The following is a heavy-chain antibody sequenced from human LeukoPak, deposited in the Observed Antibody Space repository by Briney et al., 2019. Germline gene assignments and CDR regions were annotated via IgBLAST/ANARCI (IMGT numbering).Heavy chain of an antibody. V-gene: IGHV3-23*01. D-gene: IGHD3-9*01. CDR2: ISGSGGSI. J-gene: IGHJ1*01. CDR3: AKTDLYYDILTGYYNVGYFQH. Sequence: PGGSLRLSCAASGFTFSSYAMSWVRQAPGKGLEWVSGISGSGGSIYYADSEKGRFTISRDNSKNTLYLQMNSLRAEDTAVYYCAKTDLYYDILTGYYNVGYFQHWGQGTLATVSS. CDR1: GFTFSSYA.